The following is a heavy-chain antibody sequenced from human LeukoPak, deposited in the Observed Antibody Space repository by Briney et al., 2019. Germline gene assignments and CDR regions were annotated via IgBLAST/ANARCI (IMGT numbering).Heavy chain of an antibody. Sequence: GGSLRLSCAASGFTSSSYAMSWVRQAPGKGLEWVSAISGSGGSTYYADSVKGRFTISRDNSKNTLYLQMNSLRAEDTAVYYCAKDLGYGWGYYYYGMDVWGQGTTVTVSS. CDR1: GFTSSSYA. CDR3: AKDLGYGWGYYYYGMDV. J-gene: IGHJ6*02. CDR2: ISGSGGST. D-gene: IGHD3-10*01. V-gene: IGHV3-23*01.